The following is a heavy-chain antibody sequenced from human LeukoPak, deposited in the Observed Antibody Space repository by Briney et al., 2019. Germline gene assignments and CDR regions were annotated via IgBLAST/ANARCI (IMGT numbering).Heavy chain of an antibody. D-gene: IGHD6-19*01. CDR1: GGSISSGGYY. CDR2: IYTSGST. J-gene: IGHJ4*02. Sequence: SETLSLTCTVSGGSISSGGYYWSWIRQHPGKGLEWIGRIYTSGSTNYNPSLKSRVTMSVDTSRNQFSLKLSSVTAADTAVYYCARDFAVAGYFDYWGQGTLVTVSS. CDR3: ARDFAVAGYFDY. V-gene: IGHV4-61*02.